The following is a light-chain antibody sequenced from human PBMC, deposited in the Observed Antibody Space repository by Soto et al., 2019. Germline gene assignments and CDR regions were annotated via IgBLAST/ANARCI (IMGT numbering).Light chain of an antibody. CDR2: WAS. CDR3: QQYYSTPQT. J-gene: IGKJ1*01. Sequence: DIVMTQSPDSLAVSLGERATINCKSSQSVLYSSNNKNYLAWYQQKPGQPPKLLISWASTRESGVPDRFSGSGSGSDFTLTISTLQAEDVAVYYCQQYYSTPQTFGRGTKVEIK. V-gene: IGKV4-1*01. CDR1: QSVLYSSNNKNY.